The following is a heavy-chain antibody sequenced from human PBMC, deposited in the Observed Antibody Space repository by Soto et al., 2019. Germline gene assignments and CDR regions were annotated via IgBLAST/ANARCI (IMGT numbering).Heavy chain of an antibody. CDR2: ISGSGGST. D-gene: IGHD3-9*01. V-gene: IGHV3-23*01. Sequence: PGGSLRLSCAASGFSFSSYAMSWVRQAPGKGLEWVSAISGSGGSTYYADSVKGRFTISRDNSKNTLYLQMNSLRAEDTAVYYCANHPRCDILTPAPHDYWGQGTLVTVSS. J-gene: IGHJ4*02. CDR3: ANHPRCDILTPAPHDY. CDR1: GFSFSSYA.